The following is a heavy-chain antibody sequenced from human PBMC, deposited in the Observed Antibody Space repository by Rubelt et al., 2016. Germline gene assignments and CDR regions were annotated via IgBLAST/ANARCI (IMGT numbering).Heavy chain of an antibody. CDR1: TGSFNGYR. Sequence: QAQLQQWGAGLLSPSDTLSLTCAVFTGSFNGYRGSWIRQSPGKGLEWSGEINHSGSTNVNPSLKSRVTISVDTSKNQISLKVRSVTAADAAVYSCARANNGYDYPWGQGTLVTVSS. J-gene: IGHJ5*02. D-gene: IGHD5-12*01. V-gene: IGHV4-34*02. CDR3: ARANNGYDYP. CDR2: INHSGST.